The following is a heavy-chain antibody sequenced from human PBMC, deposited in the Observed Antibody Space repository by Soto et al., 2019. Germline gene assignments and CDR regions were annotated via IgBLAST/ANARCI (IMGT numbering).Heavy chain of an antibody. CDR2: IYYSGSA. Sequence: QVQLQESGPGLVKPSETLSLTCTVSSGSITSYYWSWIRQPPGKGLEWIGYIYYSGSANYNPSLPSRVTISVDTPKNQFSLELNSVTAADTAVYYCARDRDVLVRGGMDVWGQGTTVTVSS. V-gene: IGHV4-59*01. CDR1: SGSITSYY. D-gene: IGHD3-10*01. CDR3: ARDRDVLVRGGMDV. J-gene: IGHJ6*02.